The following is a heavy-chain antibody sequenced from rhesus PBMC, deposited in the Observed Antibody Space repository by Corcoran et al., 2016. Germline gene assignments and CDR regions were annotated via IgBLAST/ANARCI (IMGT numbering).Heavy chain of an antibody. D-gene: IGHD5-12*01. CDR1: GASISSYW. Sequence: QVQLQESGPGLVKPSETLSLTCAVSGASISSYWWSWIRQPPGKGLEWIGEINGNSGSTSYNPSLKRRGTISKDASKNQFSLKLSSVTAADTAVYYCASRGYSYGLDSWGQGVVVTVSS. CDR2: INGNSGST. V-gene: IGHV4-80*01. J-gene: IGHJ6*01. CDR3: ASRGYSYGLDS.